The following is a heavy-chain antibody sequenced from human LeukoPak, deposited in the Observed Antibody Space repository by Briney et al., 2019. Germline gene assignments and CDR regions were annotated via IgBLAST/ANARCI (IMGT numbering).Heavy chain of an antibody. V-gene: IGHV3-33*01. CDR3: ARVYCSGGSCYSGIPYYYYGMDV. Sequence: GGSLRLSRAASGFTFSSYGMHWVRQAPGKGLEWVAVIWYDGSNKYYADSVKGRFTISRDNSKNTLYLQMNSLRAEDTAVYYCARVYCSGGSCYSGIPYYYYGMDVWGKGTTVTVSS. CDR2: IWYDGSNK. J-gene: IGHJ6*04. D-gene: IGHD2-15*01. CDR1: GFTFSSYG.